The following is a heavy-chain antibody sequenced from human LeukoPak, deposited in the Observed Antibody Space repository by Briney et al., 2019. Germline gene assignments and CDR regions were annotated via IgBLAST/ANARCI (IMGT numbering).Heavy chain of an antibody. CDR2: IYYSGST. V-gene: IGHV4-59*13. J-gene: IGHJ3*02. CDR3: ARARGVIPVAFDI. CDR1: GGSISSYY. Sequence: PSETLSLTCTVSGGSISSYYWSWIRQPPAKGLEWIGYIYYSGSTNYNPSLKSRVTISVDTSKNQFSLKLSSVTAADTAVYYCARARGVIPVAFDIWGQGTMVTVSS. D-gene: IGHD3-10*01.